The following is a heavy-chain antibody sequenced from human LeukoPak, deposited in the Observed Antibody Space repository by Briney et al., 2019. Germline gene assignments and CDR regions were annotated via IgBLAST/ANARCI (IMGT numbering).Heavy chain of an antibody. CDR2: ISGSGGTT. CDR1: GFTFSSYA. V-gene: IGHV3-23*01. D-gene: IGHD3-22*01. J-gene: IGHJ6*04. Sequence: GGTLRLSCAASGFTFSSYAMSWVRQAPGKVLEWVSDISGSGGTTYYADCVKGRFTISRDNSKNTLYLQMNSLRAEDTAVYYCAKPYFDSRGSGRAPDVWGKGTTVTISS. CDR3: AKPYFDSRGSGRAPDV.